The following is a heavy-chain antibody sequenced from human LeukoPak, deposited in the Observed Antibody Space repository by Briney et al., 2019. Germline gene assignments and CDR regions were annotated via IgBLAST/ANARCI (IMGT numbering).Heavy chain of an antibody. D-gene: IGHD1-14*01. Sequence: GGSLRLSCAASGFTFSDYYMSWIRQTPGKGLEWVSYISSSSSYTNYADSVKGRFTISRDNAKNSLYLQMNSLRAEDTAVYYCARARPTEGPYGMDVWGKGTTVTVSS. CDR2: ISSSSSYT. CDR3: ARARPTEGPYGMDV. V-gene: IGHV3-11*06. CDR1: GFTFSDYY. J-gene: IGHJ6*04.